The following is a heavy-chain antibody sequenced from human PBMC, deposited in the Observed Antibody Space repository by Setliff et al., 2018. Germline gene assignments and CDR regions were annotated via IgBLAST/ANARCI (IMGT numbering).Heavy chain of an antibody. CDR1: GYSFTTYW. V-gene: IGHV5-51*01. Sequence: RESLKISCKGSGYSFTTYWIGWVRQMPGKGLEWMGIIYPGDSDTRYSPSFQGQVTISADKSISTAYLQLSSLKASDTAIYHCARRAVTAEYFQHWGHGTLVTVSS. CDR3: ARRAVTAEYFQH. J-gene: IGHJ1*01. D-gene: IGHD4-17*01. CDR2: IYPGDSDT.